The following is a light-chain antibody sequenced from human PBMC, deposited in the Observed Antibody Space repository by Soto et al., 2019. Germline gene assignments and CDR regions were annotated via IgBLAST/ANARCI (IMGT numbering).Light chain of an antibody. CDR3: SSYRSSSTYV. V-gene: IGLV2-14*01. CDR2: DVS. J-gene: IGLJ1*01. Sequence: QSALTQPASVSGSPGQSITISCTGTSSDVGGYNYVSWYQQYPGKAPKLMIYDVSNRPSGVSNRFSGSKSGNTASLTISGLQDEDEADYYCSSYRSSSTYVFGTGTKVXVL. CDR1: SSDVGGYNY.